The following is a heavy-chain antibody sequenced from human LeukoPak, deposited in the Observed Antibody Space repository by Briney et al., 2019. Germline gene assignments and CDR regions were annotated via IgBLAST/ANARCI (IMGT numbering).Heavy chain of an antibody. CDR1: GFTFGSYW. CDR3: ARSSYSSSSSV. J-gene: IGHJ3*01. D-gene: IGHD6-6*01. V-gene: IGHV3-7*03. CDR2: IKQDGSAK. Sequence: GGSLRLSCAASGFTFGSYWMSWVRQAPGKGLEWVANIKQDGSAKYYVDSVKGRFTISRDNARNSLYLQMNSLRAEDTAVYYCARSSYSSSSSVWGQGTMVTVSS.